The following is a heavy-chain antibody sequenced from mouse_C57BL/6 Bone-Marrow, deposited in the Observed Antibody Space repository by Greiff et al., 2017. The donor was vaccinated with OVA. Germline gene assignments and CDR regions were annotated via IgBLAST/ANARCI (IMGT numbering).Heavy chain of an antibody. Sequence: EVKLVESGAELVRPGASVKLSCTASGFNIKDDYMHWVKQRPEQGLEWIGWIDPETGDTEYASEFQGQATITADTSSNTAYLQLSSLTSEDTAVYYCTTSSGYAMDYWGQGTSVTVSS. CDR1: GFNIKDDY. CDR3: TTSSGYAMDY. J-gene: IGHJ4*01. V-gene: IGHV14-4*01. D-gene: IGHD1-3*01. CDR2: IDPETGDT.